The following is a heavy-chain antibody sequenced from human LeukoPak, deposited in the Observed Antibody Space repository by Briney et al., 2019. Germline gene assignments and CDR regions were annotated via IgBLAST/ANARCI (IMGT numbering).Heavy chain of an antibody. D-gene: IGHD6-19*01. CDR1: GFTFSSYA. V-gene: IGHV3-23*01. Sequence: GGSLRLSCAASGFTFSSYAMSWDRQAPGKGLEWVSAISGSGGSTYYADSVKGRFTISRDNSKNTLYLQMNSPRAEDTAVYYCAKGKGSGWYAWFDPWGQGTLVTVSS. CDR2: ISGSGGST. CDR3: AKGKGSGWYAWFDP. J-gene: IGHJ5*02.